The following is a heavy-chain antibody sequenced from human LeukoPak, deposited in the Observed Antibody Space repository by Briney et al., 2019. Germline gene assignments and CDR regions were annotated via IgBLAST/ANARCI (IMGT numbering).Heavy chain of an antibody. J-gene: IGHJ4*02. Sequence: ASETLSLTCTVSGGSISSSSYYWGWIRQPPGKGLEWIGSIYYSGSTYYNPSLKSRVTISVDTSKNQFSLKLSSVTAADTAVYYCARPRFTGDFDYWGQGTLVTVSS. V-gene: IGHV4-39*07. CDR2: IYYSGST. D-gene: IGHD7-27*01. CDR3: ARPRFTGDFDY. CDR1: GGSISSSSYY.